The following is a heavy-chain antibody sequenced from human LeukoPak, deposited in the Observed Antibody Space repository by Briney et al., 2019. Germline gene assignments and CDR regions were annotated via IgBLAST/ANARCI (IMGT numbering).Heavy chain of an antibody. D-gene: IGHD2-8*02. CDR3: AKKIGTGPGHNWFDP. J-gene: IGHJ5*02. CDR1: GFNFGSYY. Sequence: PGGSLRLSCAASGFNFGSYYMTWVRQAPGKGLEWVSVISDSGDNTYYADSVKGRFTVSRDNSRDTLYLQMNSLRAEDTALYYCAKKIGTGPGHNWFDPWGQGTLVTASS. CDR2: ISDSGDNT. V-gene: IGHV3-23*01.